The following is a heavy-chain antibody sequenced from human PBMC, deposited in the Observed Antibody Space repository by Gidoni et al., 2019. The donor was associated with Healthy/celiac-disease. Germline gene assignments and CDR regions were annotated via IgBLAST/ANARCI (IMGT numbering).Heavy chain of an antibody. J-gene: IGHJ4*02. CDR2: ISSSSSTI. D-gene: IGHD3-3*01. V-gene: IGHV3-48*02. Sequence: NWVRQAPGKGLEWVSYISSSSSTIYYADSVKGRFTISRDNAKNSLYLQMNSLRDEDTAVYYCARDQYYDFWSGYSTPSYFDYWGQGTLVTVSS. CDR3: ARDQYYDFWSGYSTPSYFDY.